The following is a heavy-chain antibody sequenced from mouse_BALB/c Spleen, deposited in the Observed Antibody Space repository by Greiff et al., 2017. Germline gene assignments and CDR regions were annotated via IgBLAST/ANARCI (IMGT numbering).Heavy chain of an antibody. J-gene: IGHJ3*01. CDR1: GYAFTNYL. D-gene: IGHD3-1*01. CDR3: ARSGSSGFAY. V-gene: IGHV1-54*01. CDR2: INPGSGGT. Sequence: QVQLKESGAELVRPGTSVKVSCKASGYAFTNYLIEWVKQRPGQGLEWIGVINPGSGGTNYNEKFKGKATLTADKSSSTAYMQLSSLTSDDSAVYFCARSGSSGFAYWGQGTLVTVSA.